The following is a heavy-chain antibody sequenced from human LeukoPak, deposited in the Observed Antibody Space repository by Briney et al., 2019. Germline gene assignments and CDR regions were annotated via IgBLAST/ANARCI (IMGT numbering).Heavy chain of an antibody. CDR2: IGGGGVTT. CDR1: GFTIGSYS. Sequence: PGGSLRLSCAASGFTIGSYSMHWVRQAPGKGPEFVSVIGGGGVTTFYADSVKDRFTISRDNSKNTLYLEMGSLRAEDMAVYYCAREGGGSGLWYYDLWGRGTLVAVSS. J-gene: IGHJ2*01. CDR3: AREGGGSGLWYYDL. V-gene: IGHV3-64*02. D-gene: IGHD1-26*01.